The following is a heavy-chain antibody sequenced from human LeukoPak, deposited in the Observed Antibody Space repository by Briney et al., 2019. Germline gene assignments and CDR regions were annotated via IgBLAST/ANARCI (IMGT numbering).Heavy chain of an antibody. J-gene: IGHJ4*02. CDR2: INSDGSST. D-gene: IGHD3-22*01. CDR1: GFTFSSYW. V-gene: IGHV3-74*01. Sequence: GGSLRLSCAASGFTFSSYWMHWVRHAPGKGLVWVSRINSDGSSTSYADSVKGRFTISRDNAKNTLYLQMNSLRAEDTAVYYCARDSLYDYDKYFDYWGQGTLVTVSS. CDR3: ARDSLYDYDKYFDY.